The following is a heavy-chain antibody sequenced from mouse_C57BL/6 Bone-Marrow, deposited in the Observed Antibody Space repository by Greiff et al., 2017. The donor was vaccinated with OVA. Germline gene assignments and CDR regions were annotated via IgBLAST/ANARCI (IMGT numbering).Heavy chain of an antibody. Sequence: VQLQQPGAELVMPGASVKLSCKASGYTFTSYWMHWVKQRPGQGLEWIGEIDPSDSYTNYNQKFKGKSTLTGDKSSSTAYMQLSGLTSEDSAVYYCARFRYYYGSSLSYWYFDVWGTGTTVTVSS. D-gene: IGHD1-1*01. CDR3: ARFRYYYGSSLSYWYFDV. V-gene: IGHV1-69*01. J-gene: IGHJ1*03. CDR1: GYTFTSYW. CDR2: IDPSDSYT.